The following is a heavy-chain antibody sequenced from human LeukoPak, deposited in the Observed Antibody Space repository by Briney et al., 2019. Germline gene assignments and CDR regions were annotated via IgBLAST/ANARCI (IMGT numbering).Heavy chain of an antibody. D-gene: IGHD5-24*01. V-gene: IGHV3-13*01. J-gene: IGHJ4*02. CDR1: GFTFSNYD. CDR2: IGTAGDT. Sequence: PGGSLTLSCAASGFTFSNYDMHWLRQTTAKRLEWVSGIGTAGDTYYPGSVKGRFTISRENAKSSLFLQMNSLTVGDTAVYYCVRAERRDGYNYLAYWGQGTLVTVSS. CDR3: VRAERRDGYNYLAY.